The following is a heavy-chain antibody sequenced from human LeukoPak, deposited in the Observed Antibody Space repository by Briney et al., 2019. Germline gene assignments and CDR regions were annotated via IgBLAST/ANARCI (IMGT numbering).Heavy chain of an antibody. V-gene: IGHV3-30*04. CDR3: VRGALYMYYFDY. CDR2: ISYDGSNK. D-gene: IGHD3-10*01. Sequence: GGSLRLSCAASGFTFSSYAMHWVRQAPGKGLEWVAVISYDGSNKYYADSVKGRFTISRDNSKNTLYLQMSSLRAEDTAVYYCVRGALYMYYFDYWGQGTLVTVSS. CDR1: GFTFSSYA. J-gene: IGHJ4*02.